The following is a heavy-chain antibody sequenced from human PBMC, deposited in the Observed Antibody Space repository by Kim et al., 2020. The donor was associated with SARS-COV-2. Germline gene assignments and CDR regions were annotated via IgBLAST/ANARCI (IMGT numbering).Heavy chain of an antibody. J-gene: IGHJ6*02. D-gene: IGHD3-9*01. V-gene: IGHV4-39*07. Sequence: SETLSLTCTVSGGSISSSSYYWGWIRQPPGKGLEWIGSIYYSGSTYYNPSLKSRVTISVDTSKNQFSLKLSSVTAADTAVYYCAREGLLTGYYYYYGMDVWGQGTTVTVSS. CDR3: AREGLLTGYYYYYGMDV. CDR2: IYYSGST. CDR1: GGSISSSSYY.